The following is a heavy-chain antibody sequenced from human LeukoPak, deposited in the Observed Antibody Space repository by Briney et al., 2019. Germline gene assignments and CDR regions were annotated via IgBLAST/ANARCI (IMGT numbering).Heavy chain of an antibody. CDR1: GGSISSSSYY. J-gene: IGHJ4*02. V-gene: IGHV4-39*07. Sequence: SETLSLTCTVSGGSISSSSYYWGWIRQPPGKGLEWIGTIYYSGSTYYNPSLKSRVTISVDMSKNQFSLKLSSVTAADTAVYYCARFSPRAMGNYLDFWGQGTLVTVSS. D-gene: IGHD7-27*01. CDR2: IYYSGST. CDR3: ARFSPRAMGNYLDF.